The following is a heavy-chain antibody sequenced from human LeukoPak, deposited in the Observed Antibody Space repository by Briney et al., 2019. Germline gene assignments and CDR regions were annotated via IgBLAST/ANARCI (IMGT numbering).Heavy chain of an antibody. Sequence: GGFLRLSCAASGFTFTTYWMHWVRQVPGKGLVWVARINTDGRVTTYADSVKGRFTVSRDNAENTLYLQMNDLRPEDTAVYYCIRETHVGLHLEYWGQVTLATVAS. CDR1: GFTFTTYW. CDR2: INTDGRVT. V-gene: IGHV3-74*03. D-gene: IGHD3-10*02. CDR3: IRETHVGLHLEY. J-gene: IGHJ4*02.